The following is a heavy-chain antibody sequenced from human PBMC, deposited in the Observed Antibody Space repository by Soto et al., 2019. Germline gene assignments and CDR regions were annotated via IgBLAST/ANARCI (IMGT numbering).Heavy chain of an antibody. Sequence: GASVKVSCKASGYTFTYRYLHWVRQAPGQALEWMGWITPFNGNTNYAQKFQDRVTITRDRSMSTAYMELSSLRSEDTAMYYCASSAPQYEGGWFDPWGQGTLVTVSS. J-gene: IGHJ5*02. D-gene: IGHD1-26*01. CDR1: GYTFTYRY. CDR2: ITPFNGNT. CDR3: ASSAPQYEGGWFDP. V-gene: IGHV1-45*02.